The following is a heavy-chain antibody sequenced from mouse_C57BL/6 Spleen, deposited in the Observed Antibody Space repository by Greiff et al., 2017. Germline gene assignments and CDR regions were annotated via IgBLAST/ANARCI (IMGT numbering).Heavy chain of an antibody. CDR3: AIIQDYYAMDY. CDR1: GYTFTDYY. CDR2: INPYNGGT. V-gene: IGHV1-19*01. J-gene: IGHJ4*01. Sequence: EVQLQQSGPVLVKPGASVKMSCKASGYTFTDYYMNWVKQSHGKSLEWIGVINPYNGGTSYNQKFKGKATLTVDKSSSTAYMELNSLTSEDSAVYYCAIIQDYYAMDYWGQGTSVTVSS.